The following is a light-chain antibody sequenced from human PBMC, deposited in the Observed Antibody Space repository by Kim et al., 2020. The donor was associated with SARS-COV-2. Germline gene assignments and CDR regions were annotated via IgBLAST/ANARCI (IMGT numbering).Light chain of an antibody. CDR1: GSNIGSNH. V-gene: IGLV1-47*01. J-gene: IGLJ2*01. Sequence: PRQRVTISCSGSGSNIGSNHVYWYHQFPGTAPKLLIYRNDQRPSGVPDRFSASKSGTSASLAISGLRFEDEGDYYCAAWDDSLRVFGGGTQLTVL. CDR2: RND. CDR3: AAWDDSLRV.